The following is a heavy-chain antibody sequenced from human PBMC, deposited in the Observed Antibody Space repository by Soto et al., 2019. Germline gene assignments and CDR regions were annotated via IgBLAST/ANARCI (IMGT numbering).Heavy chain of an antibody. CDR2: ISSSSSYI. V-gene: IGHV3-21*01. D-gene: IGHD2-8*01. J-gene: IGHJ6*02. CDR3: ATHEWYYYYGMDV. CDR1: GFTFSSYS. Sequence: EVQLVESGGGLVKPGGSLRLSCAASGFTFSSYSMNWVRQAPGKGLEWVSSISSSSSYIYYADSVKGRFTISRDNAKNSLYLQMNSLRAEDTAVYYCATHEWYYYYGMDVWGQGTTVTVSS.